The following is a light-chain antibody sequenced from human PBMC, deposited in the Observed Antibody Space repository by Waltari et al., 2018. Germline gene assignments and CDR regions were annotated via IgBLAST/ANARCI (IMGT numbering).Light chain of an antibody. CDR3: SSYTKSSTWV. Sequence: SALTQPASVSGSPGQSIPISCTGTSSYVGAYSFVPWYQQHPGKAPKLMIYDVTSRPSGVSDRFSGSKSGNTASLTISGLQAEDEADYYCSSYTKSSTWVFGGGTRLTVL. J-gene: IGLJ3*02. CDR1: SSYVGAYSF. CDR2: DVT. V-gene: IGLV2-14*03.